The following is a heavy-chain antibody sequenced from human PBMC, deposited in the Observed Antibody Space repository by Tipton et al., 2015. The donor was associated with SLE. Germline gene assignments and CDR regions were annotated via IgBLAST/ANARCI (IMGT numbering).Heavy chain of an antibody. J-gene: IGHJ3*02. Sequence: SGFTFSSYGMHWVRQAPGKGLEWVAFIRYDGSNKYYADSVKGRFTISRDNSKNTLYLQMNSLRAEDTAVYYCARDRGGYYDFWSGYFAAFDIWGQGTMVTVSS. CDR2: IRYDGSNK. CDR1: GFTFSSYG. CDR3: ARDRGGYYDFWSGYFAAFDI. D-gene: IGHD3-3*01. V-gene: IGHV3-30*02.